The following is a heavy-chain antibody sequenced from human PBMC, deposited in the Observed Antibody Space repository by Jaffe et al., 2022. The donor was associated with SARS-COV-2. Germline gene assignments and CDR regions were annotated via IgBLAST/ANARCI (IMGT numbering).Heavy chain of an antibody. Sequence: QVQLVQSGSEVKKPGASVKVSCRTSGYTFTNYGISWVRQAPGQGLEWMGWISTYNGDTNYAQSLQGRVTMTTDTSTTTAYMELGSLRYDDTAVYYCATDPWPYCDGSRCYYREGGEYWGQGTLVTVSS. CDR3: ATDPWPYCDGSRCYYREGGEY. J-gene: IGHJ4*02. D-gene: IGHD3-22*01. V-gene: IGHV1-18*01. CDR2: ISTYNGDT. CDR1: GYTFTNYG.